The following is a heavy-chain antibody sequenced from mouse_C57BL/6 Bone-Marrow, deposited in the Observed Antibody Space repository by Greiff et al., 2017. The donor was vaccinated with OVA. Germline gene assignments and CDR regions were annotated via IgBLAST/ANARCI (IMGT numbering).Heavy chain of an antibody. Sequence: EVKLLESGPGLVKPSQSLSLTCSVTGYSITSGYYWNWIRQFPGNKLEWMGYISYDGSNNYNPSLKNRISITRDTSKNQFFLKLNSVTTEDTATYYCARLRYYGSIMDYWGQGTSVTVSS. CDR1: GYSITSGYY. CDR3: ARLRYYGSIMDY. CDR2: ISYDGSN. V-gene: IGHV3-6*01. D-gene: IGHD1-1*01. J-gene: IGHJ4*01.